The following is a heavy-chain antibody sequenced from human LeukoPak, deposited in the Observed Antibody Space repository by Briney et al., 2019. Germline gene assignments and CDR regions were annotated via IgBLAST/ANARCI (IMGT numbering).Heavy chain of an antibody. J-gene: IGHJ4*02. D-gene: IGHD3-10*01. CDR3: ARDARSITMVRGVIVY. V-gene: IGHV1-8*01. Sequence: ASVKVSCKASGYTFTSYDINWVRQATGQGLEWMGWMNPNSGNTGYAQKFQGRVTITADKSTSTAYMELSSLRSEDTAVYYCARDARSITMVRGVIVYWGQGTLVTVSS. CDR2: MNPNSGNT. CDR1: GYTFTSYD.